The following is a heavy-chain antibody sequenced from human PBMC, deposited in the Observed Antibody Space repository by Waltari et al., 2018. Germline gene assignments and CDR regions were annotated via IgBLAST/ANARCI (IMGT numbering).Heavy chain of an antibody. Sequence: EEQLVESGGGLIQPGESLRVSCVVSGFTFSRYWMNWVRQAPGRGLVWGASIKSDGSDTSYADSVKGRFTISRDNAKNTVYLQMKSLRAEDTAVYYCARVARKTYSSPVPGRDYYYGMDVWGLGTTVTVSS. CDR2: IKSDGSDT. CDR1: GFTFSRYW. CDR3: ARVARKTYSSPVPGRDYYYGMDV. V-gene: IGHV3-74*01. D-gene: IGHD6-13*01. J-gene: IGHJ6*02.